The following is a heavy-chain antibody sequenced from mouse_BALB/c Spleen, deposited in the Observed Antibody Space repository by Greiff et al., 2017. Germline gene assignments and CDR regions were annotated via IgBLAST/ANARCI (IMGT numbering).Heavy chain of an antibody. Sequence: QVQLQQPGAELVKPGTSVKLSCKASGYNFTSYWINWVKLRPGQGLEWIGDIYPGSGSTNYNEKFKSKATLTVDTSSSTAYMQLSSLASEDSALYYCARSGYYYGGSWFAYWGQGTLVTVSA. CDR1: GYNFTSYW. D-gene: IGHD1-1*01. CDR3: ARSGYYYGGSWFAY. CDR2: IYPGSGST. J-gene: IGHJ3*01. V-gene: IGHV1-55*01.